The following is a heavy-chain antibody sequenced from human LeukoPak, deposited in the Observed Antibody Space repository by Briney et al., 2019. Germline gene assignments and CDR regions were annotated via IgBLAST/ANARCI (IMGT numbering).Heavy chain of an antibody. CDR3: ARVLGSRYYYDSSGYLDY. D-gene: IGHD3-22*01. CDR1: GYTFTNYG. Sequence: ASVKVSCKASGYTFTNYGISWVRQAPGQGLEWMGWISANNGNTNYAQRPQGRVTMTTDTSTSTAYMELRSLRSDDTAVYYCARVLGSRYYYDSSGYLDYWGQGTLVTVSS. V-gene: IGHV1-18*01. J-gene: IGHJ4*02. CDR2: ISANNGNT.